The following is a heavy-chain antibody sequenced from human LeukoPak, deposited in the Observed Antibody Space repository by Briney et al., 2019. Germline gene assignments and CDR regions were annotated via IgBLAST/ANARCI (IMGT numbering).Heavy chain of an antibody. CDR3: ARDRGYFDY. J-gene: IGHJ4*02. D-gene: IGHD3-10*01. CDR2: ISSNGGST. CDR1: GFTFSTYA. V-gene: IGHV3-64*01. Sequence: GGSLRLSCAASGFTFSTYAMHWVRQAPGKGLEYVSAISSNGGSTYYANSVKGRFTISRDNSKNTLYLQMGSLRAEDMAVYYCARDRGYFDYWGQGTLVTVSS.